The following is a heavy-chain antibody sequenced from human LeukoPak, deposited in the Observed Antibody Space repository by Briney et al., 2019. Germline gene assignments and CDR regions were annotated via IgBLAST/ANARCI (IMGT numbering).Heavy chain of an antibody. CDR3: ARERHGYNYRYPLDY. CDR1: GGSFSGYY. Sequence: SETLSLTCAVYGGSFSGYYWSWIRQPPGKGLEWIGEINHSGSTNYNPSLKSRVTISVDTSKNQFSLKLSSVTAADTAVYYCARERHGYNYRYPLDYWGQGTLVTVSS. D-gene: IGHD5-24*01. J-gene: IGHJ4*02. CDR2: INHSGST. V-gene: IGHV4-34*01.